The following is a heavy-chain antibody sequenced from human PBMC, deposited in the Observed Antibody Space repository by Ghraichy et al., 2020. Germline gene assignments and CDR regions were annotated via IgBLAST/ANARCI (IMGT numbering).Heavy chain of an antibody. CDR2: IGTGHDT. CDR3: ARGSLFRGGIITPPHGLDV. V-gene: IGHV3-13*01. CDR1: GFTFNDYD. J-gene: IGHJ6*02. D-gene: IGHD3-10*01. Sequence: LTCAASGFTFNDYDFHWVRQAAGKGLEWVSIIGTGHDTYYPDSVKGRFTISREDAKNSLYLQMNNLRAGDTAVYYCARGSLFRGGIITPPHGLDVWGQGTTVTVSS.